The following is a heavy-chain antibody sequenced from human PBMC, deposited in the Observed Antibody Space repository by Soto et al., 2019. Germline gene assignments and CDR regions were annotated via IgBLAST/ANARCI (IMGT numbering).Heavy chain of an antibody. V-gene: IGHV4-39*01. D-gene: IGHD6-13*01. Sequence: QLQLQESGPGLVKPSETLSLTCTVSGGSISSSSYYWGWIRQPPGKGLEWIGSIYYSGSTYYNPYLKSRVTISVDTSKNQFSLKLSSVTAADTAVYYCARPGYSSSTYWYFDLWGRGTLVTVSS. CDR1: GGSISSSSYY. J-gene: IGHJ2*01. CDR3: ARPGYSSSTYWYFDL. CDR2: IYYSGST.